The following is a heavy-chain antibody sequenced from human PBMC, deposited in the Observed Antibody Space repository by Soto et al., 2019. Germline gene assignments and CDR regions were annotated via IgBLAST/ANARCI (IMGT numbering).Heavy chain of an antibody. CDR2: INHSGST. CDR3: ALGYCSGGSCYSPTWGMDV. J-gene: IGHJ6*02. CDR1: GGSFSGYY. V-gene: IGHV4-34*01. D-gene: IGHD2-15*01. Sequence: SETLSLTCAVYGGSFSGYYWSWIRQPPGKGLEWIGEINHSGSTNYNPSLKSRVTISVDTSKNQFSLKLSSVTAADTAVYYCALGYCSGGSCYSPTWGMDVWGQGTTVTV.